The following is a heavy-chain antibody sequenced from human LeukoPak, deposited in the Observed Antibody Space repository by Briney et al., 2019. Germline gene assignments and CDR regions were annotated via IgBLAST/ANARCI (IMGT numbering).Heavy chain of an antibody. Sequence: GSLRLSCEGSGFTFSNYWMSWVRQAPGKGLEWVANIKTDGSEKYYVDSVKGRFTISRDNAKSSLYLQMNSLRAEDTAVYYCATYSSLNAREFQYWGQGTLVTVSS. CDR1: GFTFSNYW. CDR3: ATYSSLNAREFQY. CDR2: IKTDGSEK. J-gene: IGHJ1*01. D-gene: IGHD3-22*01. V-gene: IGHV3-7*01.